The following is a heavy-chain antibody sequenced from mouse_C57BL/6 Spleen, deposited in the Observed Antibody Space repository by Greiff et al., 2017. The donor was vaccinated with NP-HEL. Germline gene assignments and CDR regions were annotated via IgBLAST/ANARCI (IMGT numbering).Heavy chain of an antibody. Sequence: EVQLQQSGAELVKPGASVKLSCTASGFNIKGYYMHWVKQRTEQGLEWIGRIVPEGGETKYAPKFQGKATITADQSSNTSYLQLRSRTTEETAVYYCAGCSKDEGAIDYWGQGTSLTVSS. J-gene: IGHJ4*01. CDR2: IVPEGGET. CDR1: GFNIKGYY. V-gene: IGHV14-2*01. CDR3: AGCSKDEGAIDY. D-gene: IGHD6-1*01.